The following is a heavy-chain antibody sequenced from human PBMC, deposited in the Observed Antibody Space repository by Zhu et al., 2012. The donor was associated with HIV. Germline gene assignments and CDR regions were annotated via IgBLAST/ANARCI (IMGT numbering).Heavy chain of an antibody. CDR2: VYSRGTT. Sequence: QVQLQESGPGLVRPSETLSLSCTVSGGSIDSDSHYWGWIRQPPGKALEWIGNVYSRGTTHFNPALKGRVSPTVDTSNNQFSLQVTSVIAADTAIYYCARIQGSSMIINSRGLGTLVIVSS. V-gene: IGHV4-39*07. CDR3: ARIQGSSMIINS. D-gene: IGHD3-22*01. CDR1: GGSIDSDSHY. J-gene: IGHJ4*02.